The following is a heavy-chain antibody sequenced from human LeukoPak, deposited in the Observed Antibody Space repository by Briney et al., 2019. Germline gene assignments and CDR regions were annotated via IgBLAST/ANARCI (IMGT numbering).Heavy chain of an antibody. Sequence: GESLQISCKGSGYRFTSYWIGWVRQLPGKGLEWMGIIYPGDSDTRYSPSFQGQVTISADKSISTAYLQWSSLQASDTAMYYCVRREMTTLWFDPWGQGTLVTVSS. CDR1: GYRFTSYW. V-gene: IGHV5-51*01. J-gene: IGHJ5*02. D-gene: IGHD4-11*01. CDR2: IYPGDSDT. CDR3: VRREMTTLWFDP.